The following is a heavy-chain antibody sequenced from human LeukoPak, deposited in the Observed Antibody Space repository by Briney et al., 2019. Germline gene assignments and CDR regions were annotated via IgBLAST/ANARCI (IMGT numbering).Heavy chain of an antibody. CDR1: GFTFSSYS. CDR2: ISSSSSYI. CDR3: AKEWRVVVPAAHLDY. V-gene: IGHV3-21*01. J-gene: IGHJ4*02. Sequence: GGSLRLPCAASGFTFSSYSMNWVREAPGKGLEWVSSISSSSSYIYYADSVKGRFTISRDNSKNTLYLQMNSLRAEDTAVYYCAKEWRVVVPAAHLDYWGQGTLVTVSS. D-gene: IGHD2-2*01.